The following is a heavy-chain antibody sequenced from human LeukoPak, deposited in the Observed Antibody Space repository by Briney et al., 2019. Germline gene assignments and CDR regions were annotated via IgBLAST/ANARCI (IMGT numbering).Heavy chain of an antibody. CDR3: ATSEAVVVRDYFDY. J-gene: IGHJ4*02. Sequence: SETLSLTCTVSGGSISSYYWSWIRQPPGKGLEWIGYIYYSGSTNYNPSLKSRVTVSVDTSKNQFSLKLSSVTAADTAVYYCATSEAVVVRDYFDYWGQGTPVTVSS. CDR1: GGSISSYY. V-gene: IGHV4-59*12. D-gene: IGHD4-23*01. CDR2: IYYSGST.